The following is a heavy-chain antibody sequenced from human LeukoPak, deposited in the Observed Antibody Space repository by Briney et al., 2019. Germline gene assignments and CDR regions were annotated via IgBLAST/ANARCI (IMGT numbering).Heavy chain of an antibody. Sequence: GASVKVSCKASGYTFTSYGISWVRQAPGQGLEWMGWISAYNGNTNYAQKLQGRVTMTTDTSTSTAYMELRSLRSDDTAVYYCARDRTRYSSSWHLFDYWGQGTPVTVSS. V-gene: IGHV1-18*01. CDR2: ISAYNGNT. CDR1: GYTFTSYG. CDR3: ARDRTRYSSSWHLFDY. D-gene: IGHD6-13*01. J-gene: IGHJ4*02.